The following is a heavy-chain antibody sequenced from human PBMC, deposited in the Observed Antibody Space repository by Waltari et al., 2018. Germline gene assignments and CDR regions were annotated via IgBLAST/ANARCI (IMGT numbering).Heavy chain of an antibody. CDR2: IYSGGST. V-gene: IGHV3-23*03. Sequence: VQLLASGGGLVQPGGSLRLSCAAPGFTFSSSAISWVRQAPGKGLEWVSVIYSGGSTYYADAVKGRFTISRDNSKNTLYLQMNSMGAEDTAVYYGAKSKAAGNEAFDIWGQGTMVTVSS. D-gene: IGHD6-13*01. J-gene: IGHJ3*02. CDR3: AKSKAAGNEAFDI. CDR1: GFTFSSSA.